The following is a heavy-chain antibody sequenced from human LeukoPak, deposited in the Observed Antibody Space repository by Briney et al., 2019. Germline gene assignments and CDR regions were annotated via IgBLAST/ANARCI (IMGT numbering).Heavy chain of an antibody. Sequence: PGGSLRLSCAASGFTFTSYSMNWVRQAPGKGLEWVSSISSGSSYIYYADSVKGRFTISRDNAKNSLYLQMNSLRAEDTAVYYCVGGKGAYYWGQGTLVTVSS. CDR3: VGGKGAYY. CDR2: ISSGSSYI. CDR1: GFTFTSYS. V-gene: IGHV3-21*01. J-gene: IGHJ4*02. D-gene: IGHD1-1*01.